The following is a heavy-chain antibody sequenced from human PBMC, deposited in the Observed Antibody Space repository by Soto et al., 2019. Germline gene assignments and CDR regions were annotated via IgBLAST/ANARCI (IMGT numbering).Heavy chain of an antibody. CDR1: GFTVNSNY. Sequence: GGSLRLSCTASGFTVNSNYMTWVRQAPGKGLEWVSVIYTGGTTYYADSVKGRFTISRDNSKNTLYLQTNTLRAEDTAVYYCARDSCTVTPCYFDYWGLGTLVTVSS. CDR2: IYTGGTT. CDR3: ARDSCTVTPCYFDY. J-gene: IGHJ4*02. D-gene: IGHD4-17*01. V-gene: IGHV3-66*01.